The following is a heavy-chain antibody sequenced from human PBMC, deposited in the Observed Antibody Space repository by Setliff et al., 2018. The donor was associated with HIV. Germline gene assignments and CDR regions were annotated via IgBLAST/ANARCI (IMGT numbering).Heavy chain of an antibody. J-gene: IGHJ4*02. CDR1: GGSTSSSSYY. CDR3: ASPASGGSSGQYHY. CDR2: IYYSGST. Sequence: PSETLSLTCTVSGGSTSSSSYYWGWIRQPPGKGLEWIGSIYYSGSTYYNPSLKSRVTISVDTSKNLFSLKLSSVTAADTAVYYCASPASGGSSGQYHYWGQGTLVTVSS. V-gene: IGHV4-39*01. D-gene: IGHD6-19*01.